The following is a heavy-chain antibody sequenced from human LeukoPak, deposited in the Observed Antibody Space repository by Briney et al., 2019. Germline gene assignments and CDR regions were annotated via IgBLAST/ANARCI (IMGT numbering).Heavy chain of an antibody. CDR3: AKDGGFIVVVPEATFDP. Sequence: QPGGSLRLSCAASGFTFNSYAMSWVRQAPGKGLEWVSGISGSGATTSYADSVKGRFTISKDNSKKTLHLRMNSLRAEDTAVYYCAKDGGFIVVVPEATFDPWGQGTLVTVSS. V-gene: IGHV3-23*01. CDR1: GFTFNSYA. J-gene: IGHJ5*02. CDR2: ISGSGATT. D-gene: IGHD2-2*01.